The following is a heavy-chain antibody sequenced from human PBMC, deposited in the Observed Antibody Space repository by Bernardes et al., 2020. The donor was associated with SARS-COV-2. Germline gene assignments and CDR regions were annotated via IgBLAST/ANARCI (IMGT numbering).Heavy chain of an antibody. J-gene: IGHJ6*02. V-gene: IGHV1-58*01. D-gene: IGHD1-26*01. CDR3: ATPPNSGRWVDV. CDR1: GFTFTSSA. CDR2: IVVGIGKI. Sequence: AVKDSCKASGFTFTSSAVQWVRQARGQRLEWIGWIVVGIGKINYAQKFQERVTITSDMSTSTVYMELSSLRSEDTAVYYCATPPNSGRWVDVWGQGTTVTVSS.